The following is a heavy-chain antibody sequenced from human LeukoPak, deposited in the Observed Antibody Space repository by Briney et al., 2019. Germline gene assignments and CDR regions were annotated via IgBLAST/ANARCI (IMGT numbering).Heavy chain of an antibody. CDR3: AKEAMVVTLDY. Sequence: GGSLRLSCAASGFTFSSYGMHWVRQAPGKGLEWVAVIWYDGSNKYYADSVKGRFTISRDNSKNTLYLRMNSLRAEDTAVYYCAKEAMVVTLDYWGQGTLVTVSS. J-gene: IGHJ4*02. CDR1: GFTFSSYG. D-gene: IGHD4-23*01. V-gene: IGHV3-33*06. CDR2: IWYDGSNK.